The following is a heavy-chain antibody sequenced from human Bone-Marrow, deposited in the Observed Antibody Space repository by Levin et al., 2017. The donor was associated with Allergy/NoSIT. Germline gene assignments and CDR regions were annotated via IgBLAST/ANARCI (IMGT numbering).Heavy chain of an antibody. J-gene: IGHJ4*02. CDR3: ASVADY. CDR1: GFTIDRFG. D-gene: IGHD5-12*01. V-gene: IGHV3-20*04. CDR2: ISSNGAST. Sequence: RPGGSLRLSCAVSGFTIDRFGMAWVRQTPGKGLEWVSGISSNGASTGYIDSVKGRFTISRDIAKNSLYLQMDSLRAEDTALYYCASVADYWGQGTLVTVSS.